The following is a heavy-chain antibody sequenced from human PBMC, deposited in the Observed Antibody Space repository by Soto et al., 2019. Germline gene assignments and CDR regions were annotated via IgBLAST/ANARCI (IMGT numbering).Heavy chain of an antibody. Sequence: GGSLRLSCTASGFTFKDYVIHWVRQPPGRGLEPVSGVAGNEVSTYYADSAKGRFNISRDNSKNTVFLQMSSLRPEDTAVYYCVKGGWGDKWGQGTPVTVSS. CDR1: GFTFKDYV. CDR3: VKGGWGDK. D-gene: IGHD7-27*01. J-gene: IGHJ4*02. CDR2: VAGNEVST. V-gene: IGHV3-64D*08.